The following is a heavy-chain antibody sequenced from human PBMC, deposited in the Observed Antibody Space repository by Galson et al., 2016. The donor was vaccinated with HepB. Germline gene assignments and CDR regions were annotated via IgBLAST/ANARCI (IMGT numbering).Heavy chain of an antibody. V-gene: IGHV3-23*01. CDR1: GFIFNNYA. CDR3: VKEGGKGQPAHFDS. J-gene: IGHJ4*02. Sequence: SLRLSCAGSGFIFNNYAMSWVRQAPGKGLEWVSVITYNGDYTFYTESVRGRFTMSRDNSKSTLFLQMNSLRVEDTAIYYFVKEGGKGQPAHFDSWGQGTVVTVSS. CDR2: ITYNGDYT. D-gene: IGHD2-2*01.